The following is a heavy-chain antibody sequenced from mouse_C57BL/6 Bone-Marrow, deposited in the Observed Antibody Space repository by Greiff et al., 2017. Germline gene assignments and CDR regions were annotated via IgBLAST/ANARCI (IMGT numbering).Heavy chain of an antibody. CDR1: GFTFSSYG. Sequence: EVHLQQSGADLVKPGGSLKLSCAASGFTFSSYGMSWVRQTPDKGLEWVATISSGGSYTYYQDNVKGRVTISRDNSSITLYLQMSSLKSEDTAMYYCASPLTAGRWYFDVWGTGTTVTVSS. CDR2: ISSGGSYT. D-gene: IGHD4-1*01. CDR3: ASPLTAGRWYFDV. V-gene: IGHV5-6*01. J-gene: IGHJ1*03.